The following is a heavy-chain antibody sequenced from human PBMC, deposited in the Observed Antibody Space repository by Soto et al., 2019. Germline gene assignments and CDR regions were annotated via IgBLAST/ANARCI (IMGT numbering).Heavy chain of an antibody. CDR2: TSGSGRTI. V-gene: IGHV3-48*03. CDR3: ARGDDNSGYYYAFDA. J-gene: IGHJ4*02. CDR1: GFTSSNYD. D-gene: IGHD3-22*01. Sequence: EVQLVESGGGLVQPGGSLRLSCEASGFTSSNYDINRIRQVPGKGWGGVPYTSGSGRTIYYADSLKGRFTISRDSAKKSLFLQMNSLRAEDTALYYCARGDDNSGYYYAFDAWGQGTPVTVSS.